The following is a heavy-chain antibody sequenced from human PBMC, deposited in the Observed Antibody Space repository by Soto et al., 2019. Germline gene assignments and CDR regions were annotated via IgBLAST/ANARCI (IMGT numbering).Heavy chain of an antibody. CDR1: GFTFSSYA. Sequence: EVQLLESGGGLVQPGGSLRLSCAASGFTFSSYAMSWVRQAPGKGLEWVSAISGSGGSTYYADSVKGRFTISRDNSKNTLYLQMNSLRAEDTAVYYCAKVDSSGYYGYLYYFDYWGQGTLVTVSS. V-gene: IGHV3-23*01. CDR3: AKVDSSGYYGYLYYFDY. J-gene: IGHJ4*02. D-gene: IGHD3-22*01. CDR2: ISGSGGST.